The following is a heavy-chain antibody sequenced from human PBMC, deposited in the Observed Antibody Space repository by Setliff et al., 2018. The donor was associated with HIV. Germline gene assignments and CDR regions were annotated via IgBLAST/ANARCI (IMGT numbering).Heavy chain of an antibody. J-gene: IGHJ4*02. D-gene: IGHD2-8*01. CDR1: GYSISIGYY. Sequence: SETLSLTCAVSGYSISIGYYWGWIRQAPGKGLEWIGNIYHSGITYYNPSLKSRVTISVDTSKNQFSLRLSSVTAADTAVYYCASSPIITNGYYFDYWGPGTLVTVSS. CDR2: IYHSGIT. CDR3: ASSPIITNGYYFDY. V-gene: IGHV4-38-2*01.